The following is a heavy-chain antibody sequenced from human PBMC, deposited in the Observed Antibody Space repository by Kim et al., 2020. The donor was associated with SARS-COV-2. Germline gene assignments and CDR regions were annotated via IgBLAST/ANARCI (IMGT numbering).Heavy chain of an antibody. J-gene: IGHJ3*02. CDR1: GFTFSSYS. Sequence: GGSLRLSCAASGFTFSSYSMNWVRQAPGKGLEWVSYISSSSSTIYYADSVKGRFTISRDNAKNSLYLQMNSLRDEDTAVYYCARDSLIVVVPAAITGYAFDIWGQGTMVTVSS. D-gene: IGHD2-2*02. CDR2: ISSSSSTI. V-gene: IGHV3-48*02. CDR3: ARDSLIVVVPAAITGYAFDI.